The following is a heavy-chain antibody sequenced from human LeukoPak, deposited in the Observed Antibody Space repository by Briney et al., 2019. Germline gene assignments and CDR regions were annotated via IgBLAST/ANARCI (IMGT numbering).Heavy chain of an antibody. CDR2: IRYDGNQK. D-gene: IGHD1-26*01. J-gene: IGHJ4*02. CDR1: GFTFSSYA. V-gene: IGHV3-30*02. Sequence: GGSLRLSCAASGFTFSSYAMHWVRQAPGKGLEWVAFIRYDGNQKYYADSVKGRFTISRDNSKNTLDLQMNSLRVEDTAVYYCAKDRVGGYSGIQPDHFDFWGQGTLVTVSS. CDR3: AKDRVGGYSGIQPDHFDF.